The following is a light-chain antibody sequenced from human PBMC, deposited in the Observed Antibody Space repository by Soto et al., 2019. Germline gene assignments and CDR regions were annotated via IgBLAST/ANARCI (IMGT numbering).Light chain of an antibody. CDR3: QQSYSTPPDT. CDR2: AAS. CDR1: QSISTN. Sequence: IQITKSPSSLPASLEARVTITCRAIQSISTNLNWYQKKPGKAPKLLIHAASSLQSGVPSRFSGSGSGTDFTLTINSLQPEDFATYYCQQSYSTPPDTFGQGTKLEIK. J-gene: IGKJ2*01. V-gene: IGKV1-39*01.